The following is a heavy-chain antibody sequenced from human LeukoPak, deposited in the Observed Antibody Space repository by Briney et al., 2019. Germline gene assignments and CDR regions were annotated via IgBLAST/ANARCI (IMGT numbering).Heavy chain of an antibody. Sequence: PSETLSLTCTVSGGSISGSGYYWSWIRQLPGKGLEWIGYIYYTGNADYNPSLKSRVSIPLDTSKNQFSLKLSSVTAADTAVYYCAGHHPRNTVDFWGQGTLVTVSS. V-gene: IGHV4-31*03. D-gene: IGHD2/OR15-2a*01. CDR3: AGHHPRNTVDF. CDR1: GGSISGSGYY. CDR2: IYYTGNA. J-gene: IGHJ4*02.